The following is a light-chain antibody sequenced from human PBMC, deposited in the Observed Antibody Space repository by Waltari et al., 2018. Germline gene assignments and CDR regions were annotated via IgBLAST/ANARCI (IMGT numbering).Light chain of an antibody. Sequence: DIVMTKSPDSLAVSLGERATINCKSSQALFYTSNNNNYLAWYQQKPGQPPKLLIHWASTRESGVPDRFSGSGSGTDFTLTISSLQAEDVAVYYCQQYYKSPLTFGQGTRLEIK. V-gene: IGKV4-1*01. CDR1: QALFYTSNNNNY. CDR2: WAS. CDR3: QQYYKSPLT. J-gene: IGKJ5*01.